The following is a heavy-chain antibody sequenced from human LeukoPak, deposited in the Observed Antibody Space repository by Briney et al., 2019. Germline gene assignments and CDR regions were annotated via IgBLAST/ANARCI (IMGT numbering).Heavy chain of an antibody. Sequence: GGSLRLSCEASGFTFSNYWMQWVRQAPGKGLEWVANINQDGSAKYYVDSVKGRFTISKDNAKNSLYLQMNSLRAEDTAVYYCARVHTAILDYWGQGTLVTVSS. D-gene: IGHD5-18*01. V-gene: IGHV3-7*01. CDR1: GFTFSNYW. J-gene: IGHJ4*02. CDR2: INQDGSAK. CDR3: ARVHTAILDY.